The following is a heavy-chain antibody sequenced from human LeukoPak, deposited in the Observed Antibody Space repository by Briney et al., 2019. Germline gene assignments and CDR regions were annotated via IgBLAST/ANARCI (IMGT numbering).Heavy chain of an antibody. CDR1: GGTFSSYA. CDR2: IIPIFGTA. D-gene: IGHD2-21*01. CDR3: ARDILEGDPENSHYYYYYMDV. Sequence: AASVKVSCKASGGTFSSYAISWVRQAPGQGLEWMGGIIPIFGTANYAQKFQGRVTITADESTSTAYMELSSLRSEDTAVYYCARDILEGDPENSHYYYYYMDVWGKGTTVTVSS. V-gene: IGHV1-69*13. J-gene: IGHJ6*03.